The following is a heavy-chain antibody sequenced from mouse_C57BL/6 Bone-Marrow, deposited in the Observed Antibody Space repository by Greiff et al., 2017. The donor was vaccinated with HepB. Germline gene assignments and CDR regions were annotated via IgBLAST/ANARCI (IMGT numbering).Heavy chain of an antibody. Sequence: EVQLQESGGGLVKPGGSLKLSCAASGFTFSSYAMSWVRQTPEKRLEWVATISDGGSYTYYPDNVKGRFTISRDNAKNNLYLQMSHLKSEDTAMYYCARDGYYWWYFDVWGTGTTVTVSS. CDR1: GFTFSSYA. CDR2: ISDGGSYT. V-gene: IGHV5-4*01. CDR3: ARDGYYWWYFDV. D-gene: IGHD2-3*01. J-gene: IGHJ1*03.